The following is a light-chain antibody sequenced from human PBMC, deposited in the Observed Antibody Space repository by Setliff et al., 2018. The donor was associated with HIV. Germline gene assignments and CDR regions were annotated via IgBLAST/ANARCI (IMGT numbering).Light chain of an antibody. CDR3: SSFAGRLHV. Sequence: QPRSVSGSPGQSVTIPCTGTSSDVGSYNYVTWYQQHPGKVPKLMIYDVTRRPSGVPDRFSGSRSGNTASLTISGLQAEDEADYYCSSFAGRLHVFGTGTKVTVL. CDR1: SSDVGSYNY. V-gene: IGLV2-11*01. J-gene: IGLJ1*01. CDR2: DVT.